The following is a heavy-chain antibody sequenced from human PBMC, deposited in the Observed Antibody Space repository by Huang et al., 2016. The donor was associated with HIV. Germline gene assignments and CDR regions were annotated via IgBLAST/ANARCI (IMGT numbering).Heavy chain of an antibody. CDR2: IIPIFGTP. Sequence: QVQLVQSGAEVKKPGSSVKVSCKVSGGTFNSYAITWVRQAPGQGLEWLGGIIPIFGTPNYAQQFQGRGTITADDSTNTVYMELNSLRSEDAAVYYCARDAREYGDYYYGMDVWGQGTTVIVSS. CDR1: GGTFNSYA. V-gene: IGHV1-69*01. CDR3: ARDAREYGDYYYGMDV. D-gene: IGHD2-8*01. J-gene: IGHJ6*02.